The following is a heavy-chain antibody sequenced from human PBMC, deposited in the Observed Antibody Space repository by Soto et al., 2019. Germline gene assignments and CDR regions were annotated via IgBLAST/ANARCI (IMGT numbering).Heavy chain of an antibody. Sequence: PAETLARTCTISRGSMSSYKWNWIRQPPGKGLEWSGYIYYSGRTNYNPYHKSRVTISVDTSKNQLSLKLISVIAADTAVYYCARRYGYYCDYCAQGTLV. J-gene: IGHJ4*02. CDR3: ARRYGYYCDY. V-gene: IGHV4-59*08. CDR2: IYYSGRT. CDR1: RGSMSSYK. D-gene: IGHD4-17*01.